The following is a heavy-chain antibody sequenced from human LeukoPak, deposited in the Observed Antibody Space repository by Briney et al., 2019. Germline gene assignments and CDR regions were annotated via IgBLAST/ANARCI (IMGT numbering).Heavy chain of an antibody. J-gene: IGHJ4*02. CDR1: GFTIKNYA. CDR2: VSAAGGHT. Sequence: SGGSLRLSCATSGFTIKNYAMSWVRQAPGKGLEWVSAVSAAGGHTYHADSVKGRFTISRDNSKNTLYLQMNSLRAEDTAVYYCAKAPTGIAAAGTTFDYWGQGTLVTVSS. D-gene: IGHD6-13*01. V-gene: IGHV3-23*01. CDR3: AKAPTGIAAAGTTFDY.